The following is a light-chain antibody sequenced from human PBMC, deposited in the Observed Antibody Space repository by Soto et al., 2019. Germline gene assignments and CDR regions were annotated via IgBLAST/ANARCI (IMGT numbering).Light chain of an antibody. CDR2: GAS. V-gene: IGKV3-20*01. CDR3: QQYDNSRWT. CDR1: HTVSGNY. J-gene: IGKJ1*01. Sequence: EVVLTQSPGTLSLSPGERATLSCRTSHTVSGNYLAWYQQKLGQAPRLLIYGASSRATGIPDRFSGSGSGTDFTLTISRLEPEDFAVYYCQQYDNSRWTFGQVTKVEIK.